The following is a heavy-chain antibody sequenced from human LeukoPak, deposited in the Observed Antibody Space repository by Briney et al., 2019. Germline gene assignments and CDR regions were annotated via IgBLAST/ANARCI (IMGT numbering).Heavy chain of an antibody. CDR2: ISAYNGNT. J-gene: IGHJ6*04. V-gene: IGHV1-18*01. CDR3: ARDRADYGDGYHNMDV. D-gene: IGHD4-17*01. CDR1: GYTFTSYG. Sequence: ASVKVSCKAYGYTFTSYGINWLRQAPGQGPEWMGWISAYNGNTKYAQKLQGRVTMTTDTSTSTAYMELRSLRSDDTAVYYCARDRADYGDGYHNMDVWGKGTTVTISS.